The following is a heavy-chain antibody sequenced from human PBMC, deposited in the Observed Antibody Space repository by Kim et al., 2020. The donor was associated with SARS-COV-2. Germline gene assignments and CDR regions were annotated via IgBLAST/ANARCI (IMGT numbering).Heavy chain of an antibody. CDR3: AKTGQLDY. CDR2: GADT. D-gene: IGHD6-13*01. Sequence: GADTYYADSVRGRFTISKDNAKNTLALQLNSLRAEDTALYYCAKTGQLDYWGQGTLVTVSS. J-gene: IGHJ4*02. V-gene: IGHV3-23*01.